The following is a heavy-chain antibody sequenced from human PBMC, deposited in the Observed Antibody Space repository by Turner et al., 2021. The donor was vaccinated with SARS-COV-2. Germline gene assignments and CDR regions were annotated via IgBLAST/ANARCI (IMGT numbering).Heavy chain of an antibody. CDR3: ARGMFRFGGVIVRPFDY. V-gene: IGHV1-8*01. CDR1: GYTFTNYD. J-gene: IGHJ4*02. Sequence: QVQLVQSGSEVQKPGASVKVSCTASGYTFTNYDINWVRQATGQGLGWMGWMSPNSGNTGYAQKCQGRVTMTRNPSISTAYMELSSLRSEDTAVYYCARGMFRFGGVIVRPFDYWGQGTLVSVSS. CDR2: MSPNSGNT. D-gene: IGHD3-16*02.